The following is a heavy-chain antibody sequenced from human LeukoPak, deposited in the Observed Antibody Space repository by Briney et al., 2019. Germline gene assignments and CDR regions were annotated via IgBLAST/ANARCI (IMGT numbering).Heavy chain of an antibody. CDR3: AKDGGTASYFDY. V-gene: IGHV3-30*18. D-gene: IGHD3-16*01. CDR2: ISYDGSNK. CDR1: GFTFSSYG. J-gene: IGHJ4*02. Sequence: GGSLRLSCAASGFTFSSYGMHWVRQAPGKGLEWVAVISYDGSNKYYADSVKGRFTISRDNSKNTLYLQMNSLRAEDTAVYYCAKDGGTASYFDYWGQGTLVTVSP.